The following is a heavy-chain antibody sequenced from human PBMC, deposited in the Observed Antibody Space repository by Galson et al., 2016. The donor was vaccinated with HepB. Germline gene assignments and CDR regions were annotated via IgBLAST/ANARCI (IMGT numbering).Heavy chain of an antibody. Sequence: SLRLSCAASGITVSDYYMSWVRQAPGKGLEWVSLIYSGGNTFYADPVRGRFTISRDKSRNTLYLQMNSLRAEDTALYYCATDQGTYWGQGTLVTVSS. J-gene: IGHJ4*02. CDR2: IYSGGNT. CDR1: GITVSDYY. CDR3: ATDQGTY. V-gene: IGHV3-66*01.